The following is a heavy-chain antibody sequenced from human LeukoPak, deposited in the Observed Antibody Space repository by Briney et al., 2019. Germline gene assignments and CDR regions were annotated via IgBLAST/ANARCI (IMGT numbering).Heavy chain of an antibody. Sequence: GGSLRLSCAAPRFTLSSYVMSWVRQAPGKGLECVAAISGSGRSTYYADSVKGRFTISRDNSKNTLYLQMNSLRAEDTAVYYCARGGGIVVVPAVYWGQGTLVTVSS. CDR2: ISGSGRST. V-gene: IGHV3-23*01. CDR3: ARGGGIVVVPAVY. J-gene: IGHJ4*02. CDR1: RFTLSSYV. D-gene: IGHD2-2*01.